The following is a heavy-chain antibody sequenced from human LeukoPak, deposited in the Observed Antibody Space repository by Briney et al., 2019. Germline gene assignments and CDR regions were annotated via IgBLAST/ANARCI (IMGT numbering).Heavy chain of an antibody. J-gene: IGHJ4*02. CDR2: IWYDGSNK. D-gene: IGHD3-22*01. CDR3: ARESFNYYDSSGYYDPGGYFDY. V-gene: IGHV3-33*01. CDR1: GFTFSSYG. Sequence: GRSLRLSCAASGFTFSSYGMHWVRQAPGKGLEWVAVIWYDGSNKYYADSVKGRFTISRDNSKNTLYLQMNSLRAEDTAVYYCARESFNYYDSSGYYDPGGYFDYWGQGTLVTVSS.